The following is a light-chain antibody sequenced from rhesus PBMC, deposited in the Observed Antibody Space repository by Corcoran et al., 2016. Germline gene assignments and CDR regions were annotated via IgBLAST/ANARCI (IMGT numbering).Light chain of an antibody. CDR1: ENVNIS. CDR2: AAS. V-gene: IGKV1-74*01. J-gene: IGKJ1*01. Sequence: DIQMTQSPSSPSASVGDRVTITLRASENVNISLHWYQQKPGKAPKLRILAASTLQSGVPSRFSGGGSGTDYTFTISSLQPEDVATYYCQHSYGAPWTFGQGTKVEIK. CDR3: QHSYGAPWT.